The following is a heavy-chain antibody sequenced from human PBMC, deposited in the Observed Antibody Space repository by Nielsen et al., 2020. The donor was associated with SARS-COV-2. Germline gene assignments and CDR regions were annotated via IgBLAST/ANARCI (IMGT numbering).Heavy chain of an antibody. CDR3: ASHMTTVTTAFDY. V-gene: IGHV3-23*01. J-gene: IGHJ4*02. CDR2: ISGSGAST. Sequence: GESLKISCAATGFTFSSYSMTWVRQAPGKGLEWVVEISGSGASTYYADSVKGRFTISRDNSKNTLYLLMNSLRAEDTAVYYCASHMTTVTTAFDYWGQGALVTVSS. D-gene: IGHD4-17*01. CDR1: GFTFSSYS.